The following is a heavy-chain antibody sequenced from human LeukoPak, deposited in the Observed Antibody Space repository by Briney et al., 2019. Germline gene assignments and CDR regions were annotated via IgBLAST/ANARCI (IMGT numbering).Heavy chain of an antibody. CDR1: GYTFTSYH. V-gene: IGHV1-46*01. Sequence: ASVKVSCKASGYTFTSYHMHWVRQAPGQGLEWMGIINPSGGTTNYAQKFRGRVTMTRDMSTSAVYMELSSLRSDDAAVYYCARGEREAWGYYFDYWGQGTLVTVSS. CDR2: INPSGGTT. D-gene: IGHD3-16*01. J-gene: IGHJ4*02. CDR3: ARGEREAWGYYFDY.